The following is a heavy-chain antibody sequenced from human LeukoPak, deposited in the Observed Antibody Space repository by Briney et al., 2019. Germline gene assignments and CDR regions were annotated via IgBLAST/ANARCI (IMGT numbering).Heavy chain of an antibody. CDR3: VRDRASSGWKY. Sequence: GGSLRFSCAASGFTFSNYEMNWVRQAPGKGLEWISYISSSGTTIYYADSMKGRFTISRDNAKNSLYLQMISLRAEDTAVYFCVRDRASSGWKYWGQGTLVTVSS. J-gene: IGHJ4*02. CDR1: GFTFSNYE. D-gene: IGHD6-19*01. CDR2: ISSSGTTI. V-gene: IGHV3-48*03.